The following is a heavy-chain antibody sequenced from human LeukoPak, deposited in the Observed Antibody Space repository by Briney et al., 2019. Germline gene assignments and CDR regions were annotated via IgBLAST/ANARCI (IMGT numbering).Heavy chain of an antibody. D-gene: IGHD6-19*01. CDR1: GFTFSSYG. CDR2: IWYDGSKK. V-gene: IGHV3-33*01. J-gene: IGHJ3*02. Sequence: GGFLRLSCAASGFTFSSYGFHWVRQAPDKGLEWVALIWYDGSKKYHADSVKGRFTISRDSSDNTLYLQMNSLRAEDTAVYYCARGSSGWGAFDIWGQGTMVTVSS. CDR3: ARGSSGWGAFDI.